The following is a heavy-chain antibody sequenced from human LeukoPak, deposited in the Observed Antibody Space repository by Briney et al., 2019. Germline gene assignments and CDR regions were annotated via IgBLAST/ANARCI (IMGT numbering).Heavy chain of an antibody. CDR3: ARQNDFRLDY. CDR1: GYTFSSYW. CDR2: IYPGDSDT. Sequence: PGESLKISCKGSGYTFSSYWIGWVRQLPGKGLEWMGIIYPGDSDTRYSPSLQGQVTISVDTSIGTAYLQWSSLKASDTAIYYCARQNDFRLDYWGQGTLVTVSS. D-gene: IGHD3-3*01. V-gene: IGHV5-51*01. J-gene: IGHJ4*02.